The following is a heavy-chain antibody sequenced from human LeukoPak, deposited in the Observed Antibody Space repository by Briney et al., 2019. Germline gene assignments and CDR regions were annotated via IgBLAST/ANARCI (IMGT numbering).Heavy chain of an antibody. J-gene: IGHJ6*02. D-gene: IGHD3-9*01. V-gene: IGHV4-34*01. Sequence: SETLSLTCAVYGGSFSGYYWSWIRQPPGKGLEWIGEINHSGSTNYNPSLKSRVTISVDTSKNQFSLELSSVTAADTAVYYCARGARDNYDILTGYLYYYYGMDVWGQGTTVTVSS. CDR2: INHSGST. CDR3: ARGARDNYDILTGYLYYYYGMDV. CDR1: GGSFSGYY.